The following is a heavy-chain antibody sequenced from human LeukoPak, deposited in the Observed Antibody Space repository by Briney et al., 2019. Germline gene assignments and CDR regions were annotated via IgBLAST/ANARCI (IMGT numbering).Heavy chain of an antibody. Sequence: GGSLRLSCAASGFTFSSYAMSWARQAPGKGLEWVSAISGSGGSTYYADSVKGRFTISRDNSKNTLYLRMNSLRAEDTAVYYCAKAYYDILTGADYWGQGTLVTVSS. D-gene: IGHD3-9*01. CDR3: AKAYYDILTGADY. CDR2: ISGSGGST. J-gene: IGHJ4*02. V-gene: IGHV3-23*01. CDR1: GFTFSSYA.